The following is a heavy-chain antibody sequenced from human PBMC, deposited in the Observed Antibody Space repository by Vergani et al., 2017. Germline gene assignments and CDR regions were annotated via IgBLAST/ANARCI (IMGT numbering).Heavy chain of an antibody. J-gene: IGHJ4*02. D-gene: IGHD5-18*01. Sequence: QLQLQESGPGLVKPSETLSLTCTVSGGSISSSSYYWGWIRQPPGKGLEWIGSIDYSGSPYYNPSLKSRVTISVDTSKNQFSLTLRSVTAADTAVYYCARIRRRGYSYGNFDYWGQGTLVTVSS. V-gene: IGHV4-39*07. CDR2: IDYSGSP. CDR3: ARIRRRGYSYGNFDY. CDR1: GGSISSSSYY.